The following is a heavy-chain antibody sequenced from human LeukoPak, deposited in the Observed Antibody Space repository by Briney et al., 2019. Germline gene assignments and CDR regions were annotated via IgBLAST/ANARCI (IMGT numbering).Heavy chain of an antibody. J-gene: IGHJ5*02. CDR2: IWYGGRSK. CDR1: GFTFSSYG. CDR3: AKSGYGDYAGGGFDP. D-gene: IGHD4-17*01. V-gene: IGHV3-33*06. Sequence: PGRSLRLSCAASGFTFSSYGMHWVRQAPGKGLEWVAVIWYGGRSKYYSDSVRGRFTISRDNSMNTLFLQMDSLRAEDTAVYYCAKSGYGDYAGGGFDPWGQGTLVTVSS.